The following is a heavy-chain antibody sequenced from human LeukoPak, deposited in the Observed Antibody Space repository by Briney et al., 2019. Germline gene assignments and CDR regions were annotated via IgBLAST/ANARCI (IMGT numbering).Heavy chain of an antibody. Sequence: PSETLSLTCTASGGSISTYYWNWIRQPPGKGLEWIGYIYYSGSTNYNPSLKSRVTISVDMSKNQFSLKLSSVTAADTAVYYCAREYASGWYYYVDVWGKGTTVTVSS. D-gene: IGHD6-25*01. CDR2: IYYSGST. J-gene: IGHJ6*03. V-gene: IGHV4-59*01. CDR1: GGSISTYY. CDR3: AREYASGWYYYVDV.